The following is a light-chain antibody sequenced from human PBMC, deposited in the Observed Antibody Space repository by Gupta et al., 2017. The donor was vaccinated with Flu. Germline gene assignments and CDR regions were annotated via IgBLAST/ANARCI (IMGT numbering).Light chain of an antibody. V-gene: IGLV2-14*02. CDR2: EGK. CDR3: SSYKRRSTPMI. Sequence: QSALTQPASVSGSPGQSITISCTGTSSDSGSYDLFSWYQQHPGKAPRILISEGKNRPSGVSYRFSGSRSGNNASLTISGVQSEDEDDYYCSSYKRRSTPMIFGGGTKVTVL. CDR1: SSDSGSYDL. J-gene: IGLJ2*01.